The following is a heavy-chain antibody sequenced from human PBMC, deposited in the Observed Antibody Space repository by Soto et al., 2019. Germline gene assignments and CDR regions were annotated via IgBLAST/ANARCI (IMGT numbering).Heavy chain of an antibody. CDR2: IYYSGST. J-gene: IGHJ4*02. CDR1: GGSISPYY. Sequence: SETLSLTCTVSGGSISPYYWSWIRQPPGRGLEWIGYIYYSGSTNYNPSLKSRVTISVDTSKNQFSLKLSSVTAADTAVYYCASHCSSASCYLPAFDYWGQGTLVTVS. D-gene: IGHD2-2*01. CDR3: ASHCSSASCYLPAFDY. V-gene: IGHV4-59*08.